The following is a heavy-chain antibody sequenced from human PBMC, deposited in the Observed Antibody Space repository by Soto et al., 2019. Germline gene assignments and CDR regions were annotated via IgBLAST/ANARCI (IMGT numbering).Heavy chain of an antibody. CDR1: GGSISSYY. Sequence: PSETLSLTCTVSGGSISSYYWSWIRQPPGKGLEWIGYIYYSGSTNYNPSLKSRVTISVDTSKNQFSLKLSSVTAADTAVYYCERYWRAYDSSAYSYNWFEPWGQGTLVTV. CDR3: ERYWRAYDSSAYSYNWFEP. J-gene: IGHJ5*02. V-gene: IGHV4-59*01. D-gene: IGHD3-22*01. CDR2: IYYSGST.